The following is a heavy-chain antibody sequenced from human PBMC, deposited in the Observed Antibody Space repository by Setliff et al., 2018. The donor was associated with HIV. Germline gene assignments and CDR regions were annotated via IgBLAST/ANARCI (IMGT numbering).Heavy chain of an antibody. D-gene: IGHD3-3*01. CDR1: GYTFTGYY. CDR3: ARTEYFDFWSGPRGFDP. CDR2: INPNSDDT. J-gene: IGHJ5*02. V-gene: IGHV1-2*02. Sequence: ASVKVSFKASGYTFTGYYIHWVRQAPGQGLEWMGWINPNSDDTIYAQTFQGRVPLTRDTSTSTAYMELSRLRSDDTAVYYCARTEYFDFWSGPRGFDPWGQGTLVTVSS.